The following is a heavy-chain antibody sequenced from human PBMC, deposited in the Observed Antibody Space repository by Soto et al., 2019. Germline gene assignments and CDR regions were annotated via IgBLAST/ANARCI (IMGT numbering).Heavy chain of an antibody. D-gene: IGHD2-15*01. CDR2: ISFSDGGT. V-gene: IGHV3-23*01. CDR1: GFTFSSYA. J-gene: IGHJ2*01. Sequence: EEQLLESGGGLIQPGGSLRLACVASGFTFSSYAMTWLRQAPGKGLEWVSSISFSDGGTYYADSVKGRLTISRDNSKNTLFLQMNSLRVEDTAVYYCVKDDRILGRRYFDLWGRGTLVTVSS. CDR3: VKDDRILGRRYFDL.